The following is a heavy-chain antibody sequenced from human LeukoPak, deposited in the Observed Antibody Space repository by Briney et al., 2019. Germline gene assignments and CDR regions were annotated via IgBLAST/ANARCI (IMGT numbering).Heavy chain of an antibody. D-gene: IGHD4-17*01. CDR2: ISSSSSTI. Sequence: GGSLRLSCAASGFTFSSYSMNWVRQAPGKGLEWVSYISSSSSTIYYADSVKGRFTISRDNAKNSLYLQMNSLGDEDTAVYYCARDDYGDYNGGFFDYWGQGTLVTVSS. J-gene: IGHJ4*02. CDR3: ARDDYGDYNGGFFDY. CDR1: GFTFSSYS. V-gene: IGHV3-48*02.